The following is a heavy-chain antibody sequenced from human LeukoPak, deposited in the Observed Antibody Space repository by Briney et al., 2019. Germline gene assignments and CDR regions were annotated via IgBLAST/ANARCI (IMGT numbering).Heavy chain of an antibody. Sequence: GASVKVSCKASGYTLTSYGINWMRQAPGQGLEWMGWISTQSGNTNYAQKVQGRLTLTTDRSTNTAYMELRSLRSDDTAVYYCARGSSYNPRLGWNDYWGQGTLVTVSS. V-gene: IGHV1-18*01. CDR3: ARGSSYNPRLGWNDY. D-gene: IGHD2-2*02. CDR2: ISTQSGNT. CDR1: GYTLTSYG. J-gene: IGHJ4*02.